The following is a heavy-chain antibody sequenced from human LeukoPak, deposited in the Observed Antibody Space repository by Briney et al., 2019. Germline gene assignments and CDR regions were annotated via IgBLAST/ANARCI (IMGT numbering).Heavy chain of an antibody. CDR1: GYSFTNYW. CDR2: IYPGDFDS. V-gene: IGHV5-51*01. Sequence: GESLKISWKGSGYSFTNYWIGWVRQMPGKGLEWMGIIYPGDFDSRYSPSFQGQVTISADKSISTAYLQWSSLKASDTAMYYCARLKNSGSYLAGLDYWGQGTLVTVSS. CDR3: ARLKNSGSYLAGLDY. D-gene: IGHD1-26*01. J-gene: IGHJ4*02.